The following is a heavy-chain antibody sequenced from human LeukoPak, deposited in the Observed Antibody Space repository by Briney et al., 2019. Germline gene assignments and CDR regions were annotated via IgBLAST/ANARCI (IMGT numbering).Heavy chain of an antibody. J-gene: IGHJ4*02. CDR3: ARERVIVGAIDY. Sequence: SVKVSCKASGGTFSSYAISWVRQAPGQGLEWMGRIIPILGIANYAQKFQGRVTITVDKSTSTAYMELSSLRSEDTAVYYCARERVIVGAIDYWGQGTLVTVSS. D-gene: IGHD1-26*01. V-gene: IGHV1-69*04. CDR1: GGTFSSYA. CDR2: IIPILGIA.